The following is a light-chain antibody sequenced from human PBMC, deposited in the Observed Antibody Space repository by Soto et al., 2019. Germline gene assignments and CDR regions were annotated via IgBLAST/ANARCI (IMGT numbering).Light chain of an antibody. CDR2: DVS. Sequence: EVVVTQSPATLSVSPGERATLSCRASPSVNGNLAWYQQKPGQTPRLLIYDVSTRANGVPARFSGRGSGKELTLTISSLQSEYIAFYYCQQYNGSPPWTFVQGTRVEIK. V-gene: IGKV3-15*01. J-gene: IGKJ1*01. CDR1: PSVNGN. CDR3: QQYNGSPPWT.